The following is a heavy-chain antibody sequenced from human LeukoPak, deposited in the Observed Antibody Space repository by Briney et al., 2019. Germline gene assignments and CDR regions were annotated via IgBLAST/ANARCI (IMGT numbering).Heavy chain of an antibody. CDR1: GGSISSYY. Sequence: PSETLSLTCTVSGGSISSYYWSWIRQPPGKGLEWIGYIYYSGSTYYNPSLKSRVTISVDTSKNQFSLKLSSVTAADTAVYYCARPYSGSYVGAFDIWGQGTMVTVSS. V-gene: IGHV4-59*04. D-gene: IGHD1-26*01. CDR3: ARPYSGSYVGAFDI. CDR2: IYYSGST. J-gene: IGHJ3*02.